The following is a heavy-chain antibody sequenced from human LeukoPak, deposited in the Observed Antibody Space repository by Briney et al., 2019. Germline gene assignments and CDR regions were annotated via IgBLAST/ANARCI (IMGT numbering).Heavy chain of an antibody. CDR3: ARTSDYPQLAY. D-gene: IGHD3-16*01. V-gene: IGHV1-8*03. CDR1: GYTFTHYD. J-gene: IGHJ4*02. Sequence: ASVKVSCKASGYTFTHYDITWVRQATGQGPEWIGWLNPNTGKSGFAQKLSGRVTLSRNTSISTAYMELSSLRSEDTAVYYCARTSDYPQLAYWGQGTLVTVSS. CDR2: LNPNTGKS.